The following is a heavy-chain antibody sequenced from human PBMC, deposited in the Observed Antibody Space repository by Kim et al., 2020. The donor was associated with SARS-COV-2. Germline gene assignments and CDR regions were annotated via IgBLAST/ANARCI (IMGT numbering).Heavy chain of an antibody. J-gene: IGHJ6*02. CDR1: GYTFTSYG. CDR2: ISAYNGNT. CDR3: ARLVGTRYDFWSGYYYYYGMDV. D-gene: IGHD3-3*01. V-gene: IGHV1-18*01. Sequence: ASVKVSCKASGYTFTSYGISWVRQAPGQGLEWMGWISAYNGNTNYAQKLQGRVTMTTDTSTSTAYMELRSLRSDDTAVYYCARLVGTRYDFWSGYYYYYGMDVWGQGTTVTVSS.